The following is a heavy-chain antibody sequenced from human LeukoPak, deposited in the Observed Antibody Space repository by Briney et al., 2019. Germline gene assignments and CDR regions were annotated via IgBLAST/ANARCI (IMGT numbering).Heavy chain of an antibody. D-gene: IGHD3-3*01. CDR1: GFTFSDYS. CDR3: AKLRGATIFGVVIED. Sequence: AGGSLRLSCAASGFTFSDYSMNWVRQAPGKGLGWVSVISGGGGTTFYSDSVKGRFTISRDNSKNTLYLQMNSLRAEDTAVYYCAKLRGATIFGVVIEDWGQGTLVTVSS. J-gene: IGHJ4*02. V-gene: IGHV3-23*01. CDR2: ISGGGGTT.